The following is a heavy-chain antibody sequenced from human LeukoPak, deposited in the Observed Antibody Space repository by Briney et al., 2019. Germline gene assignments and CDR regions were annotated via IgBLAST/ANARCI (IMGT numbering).Heavy chain of an antibody. Sequence: PGAFPLISSKGSGSIFTSYYNSCGRQLPGKGLEGRGRIVPNDAYTNYSPSFQSHVTISADKSKSTAYLQWSSLEASDASMYYCARLFWRGSGSRKLFDIWGQGTMVTVSS. D-gene: IGHD3-3*01. CDR1: GSIFTSYY. CDR3: ARLFWRGSGSRKLFDI. V-gene: IGHV5-10-1*01. J-gene: IGHJ3*02. CDR2: IVPNDAYT.